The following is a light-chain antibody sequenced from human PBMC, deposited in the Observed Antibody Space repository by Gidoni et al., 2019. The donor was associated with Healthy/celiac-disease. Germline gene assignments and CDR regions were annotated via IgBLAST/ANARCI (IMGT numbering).Light chain of an antibody. CDR1: QSVSSSY. V-gene: IGKV3-20*01. J-gene: IGKJ2*01. Sequence: EIVLTQSPGTLSLSPGERATLSCRASQSVSSSYLAWYQQKPGQAPRLLIYGASSRATGIPDMFSGSGSGTDFTLTISRLEPEYFAVYYCQQYGSSPYTFGQGTKLEIK. CDR3: QQYGSSPYT. CDR2: GAS.